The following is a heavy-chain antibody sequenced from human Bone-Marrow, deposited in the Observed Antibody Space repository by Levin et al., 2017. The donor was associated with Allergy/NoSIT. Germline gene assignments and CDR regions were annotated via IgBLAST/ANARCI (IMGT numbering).Heavy chain of an antibody. CDR3: ARLDSAGKDFCHLWDY. CDR1: GFSLNTRGMC. D-gene: IGHD3-3*01. V-gene: IGHV2-70*01. Sequence: SGPTLVKPTQTLTLTCSFSGFSLNTRGMCVTWIRQSPGKALEWLALIDWDGDTYYTTSLKTRLTISKDSSKNQVVLTMTNVDPVDTATYSCARLDSAGKDFCHLWDYWGQGTLVTVSS. J-gene: IGHJ4*02. CDR2: IDWDGDT.